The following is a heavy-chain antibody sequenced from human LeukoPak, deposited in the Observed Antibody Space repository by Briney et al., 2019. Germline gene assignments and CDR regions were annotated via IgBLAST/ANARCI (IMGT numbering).Heavy chain of an antibody. V-gene: IGHV3-30*18. CDR3: AKDQVDTAMSWFDP. Sequence: GRSLRLSCAASGFTFSSYGMHWVRQAPGKGLEWVAVISYDGSNKYYADSVKGRFTISRDNSKNTLYLQMNSLRAEDTAVYYCAKDQVDTAMSWFDPWGQGTLVTVSS. CDR2: ISYDGSNK. CDR1: GFTFSSYG. J-gene: IGHJ5*02. D-gene: IGHD5-18*01.